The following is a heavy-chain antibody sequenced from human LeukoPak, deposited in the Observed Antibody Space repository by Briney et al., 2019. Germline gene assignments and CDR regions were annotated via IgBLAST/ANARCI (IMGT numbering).Heavy chain of an antibody. Sequence: GGSLRLSCAASGFTFSTYAMSWVRQAPGKGLEWVSALSGSGGSTYYADSVKGRFTISRDNSKNTLYLQMNNLRAEDTAVYYCAKDPDYSNPVDYFDYWGQGTLVTVSS. CDR1: GFTFSTYA. V-gene: IGHV3-23*01. D-gene: IGHD4-11*01. CDR2: LSGSGGST. CDR3: AKDPDYSNPVDYFDY. J-gene: IGHJ4*02.